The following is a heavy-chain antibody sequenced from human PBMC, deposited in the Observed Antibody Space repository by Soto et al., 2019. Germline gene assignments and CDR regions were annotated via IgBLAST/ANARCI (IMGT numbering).Heavy chain of an antibody. D-gene: IGHD5-18*01. CDR1: GFTFSSYG. Sequence: GGSLRLSCAASGFTFSSYGMHWVRQAPSKGLEWVAVIWYDGSNKYYADSVKGRFTISRDNSKNTLYLQMNSLRAEDTAVYYCARGRYSYGYWSYYYYYGMDVWGQGTTVTVSS. J-gene: IGHJ6*02. CDR3: ARGRYSYGYWSYYYYYGMDV. V-gene: IGHV3-33*01. CDR2: IWYDGSNK.